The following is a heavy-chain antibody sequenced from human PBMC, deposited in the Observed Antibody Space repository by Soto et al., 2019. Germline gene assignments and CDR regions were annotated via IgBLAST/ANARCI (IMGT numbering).Heavy chain of an antibody. J-gene: IGHJ3*02. CDR1: GGSISSGSYY. CDR2: IYYTGSP. V-gene: IGHV4-31*03. CDR3: ARGYDILTGPSYAFDI. Sequence: SETLSLTCTVSGGSISSGSYYWSWIRQHPGKGLEWIGYIYYTGSPYYNPSLKSRVTISVDTSKNQFSLKLSSVTAADTAVYYCARGYDILTGPSYAFDIWGQGTMVTV. D-gene: IGHD3-9*01.